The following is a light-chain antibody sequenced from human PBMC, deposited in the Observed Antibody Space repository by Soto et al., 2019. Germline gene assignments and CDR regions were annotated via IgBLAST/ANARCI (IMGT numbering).Light chain of an antibody. Sequence: EIVLTQSPGTLSLSPGERATLSCRASQSVSSNYLGWYQQKPGQAPRLLIYAASSRATGIPDRFSGSGSGTDFTLTISRLEPEDFAVCYCQQYGSSPWTFGQGTKVDIK. J-gene: IGKJ1*01. V-gene: IGKV3-20*01. CDR1: QSVSSNY. CDR2: AAS. CDR3: QQYGSSPWT.